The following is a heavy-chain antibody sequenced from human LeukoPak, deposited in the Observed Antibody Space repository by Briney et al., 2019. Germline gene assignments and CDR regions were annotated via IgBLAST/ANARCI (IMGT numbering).Heavy chain of an antibody. Sequence: SETLSLTCTVSRYSISSGFYWGWIRQPPGKGLEWIGSIYSSGSTYYNPSLKSRVTISVDTSKNQVSLKLRSVTAADTAVYYCARGDSGWYLGLGFDYWGQGTLVTASS. V-gene: IGHV4-38-2*02. CDR2: IYSSGST. J-gene: IGHJ4*02. CDR1: RYSISSGFY. CDR3: ARGDSGWYLGLGFDY. D-gene: IGHD6-19*01.